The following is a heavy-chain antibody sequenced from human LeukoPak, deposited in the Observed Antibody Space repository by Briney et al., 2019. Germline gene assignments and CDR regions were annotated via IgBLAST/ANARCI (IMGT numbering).Heavy chain of an antibody. CDR3: ARGDYYDSSGYSRTPLLPFDY. J-gene: IGHJ4*02. V-gene: IGHV1-69*04. CDR1: GGTFSSYA. D-gene: IGHD3-22*01. CDR2: IVPILGIA. Sequence: SVKVSCKASGGTFSSYAISWVRQAPGQGLEWMGRIVPILGIANYAQKSQGRVTITADKSTSTAYMELSSLRSEDTAVYYCARGDYYDSSGYSRTPLLPFDYWGQGTLVTVSS.